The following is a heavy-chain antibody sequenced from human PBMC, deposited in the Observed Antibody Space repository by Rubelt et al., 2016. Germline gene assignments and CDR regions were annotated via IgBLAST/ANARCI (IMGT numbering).Heavy chain of an antibody. J-gene: IGHJ4*02. CDR1: GDSISSSSYY. CDR2: INHSGST. D-gene: IGHD4-17*01. Sequence: QLQLQESGPGLVKPSETLSLTCTVSGDSISSSSYYWGWIRQPPGKGLEWIGEINHSGSTNYNPSLKGRVTISVDTSKNQFSLKLSSVTGADTAVYYCARGRLRFTWGDYGGPLFDYWGQGTLVTVSS. V-gene: IGHV4-39*07. CDR3: ARGRLRFTWGDYGGPLFDY.